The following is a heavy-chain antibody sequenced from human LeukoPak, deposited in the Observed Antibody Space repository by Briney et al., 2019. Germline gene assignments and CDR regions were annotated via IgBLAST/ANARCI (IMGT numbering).Heavy chain of an antibody. D-gene: IGHD3-22*01. CDR1: GFTFSSYA. J-gene: IGHJ3*02. CDR2: ISYDGSNK. CDR3: ARDSRYYYDSSGYYSDAFDI. V-gene: IGHV3-30-3*01. Sequence: GGSLRLSCAASGFTFSSYATHWVRQAPGKGLEWVAVISYDGSNKYYADSVKGRFTISRDNSKNTLYLQMNSLRAEDTAVYYCARDSRYYYDSSGYYSDAFDIWGQGTMVTVSS.